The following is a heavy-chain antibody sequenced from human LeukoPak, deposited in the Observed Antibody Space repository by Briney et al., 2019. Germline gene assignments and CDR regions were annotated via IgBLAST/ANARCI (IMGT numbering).Heavy chain of an antibody. CDR2: INHSGST. Sequence: SETLSLTCAVYGGSFSGYYWSWIRQPPGKGLEWIGEINHSGSTNYNPSLKSRVTISVDTSKNQFSLKLSSVTAADTAVYYCARGPRGSSGWYNSRRWSYFDLWGRGTLVTVSS. CDR3: ARGPRGSSGWYNSRRWSYFDL. V-gene: IGHV4-34*01. CDR1: GGSFSGYY. D-gene: IGHD6-19*01. J-gene: IGHJ2*01.